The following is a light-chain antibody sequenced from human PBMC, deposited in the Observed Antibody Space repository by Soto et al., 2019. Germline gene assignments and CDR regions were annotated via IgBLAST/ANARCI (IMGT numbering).Light chain of an antibody. CDR2: EVH. Sequence: QSALTQPPSASGSPGQSVTIFCTGTSSDVGGYNYVSWYQQYPGKAPKLMIYEVHKRPSGVPDRFSGSKSGNTAYLTVSGLQAEDEADYYCSSYTSSSTVFGTGTKVTVL. CDR3: SSYTSSSTV. J-gene: IGLJ1*01. CDR1: SSDVGGYNY. V-gene: IGLV2-8*01.